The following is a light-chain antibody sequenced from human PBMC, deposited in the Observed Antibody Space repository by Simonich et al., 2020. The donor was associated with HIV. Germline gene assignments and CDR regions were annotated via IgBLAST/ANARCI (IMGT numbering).Light chain of an antibody. J-gene: IGKJ4*01. CDR3: QQYNNWPGT. CDR2: GAS. CDR1: QRVSSN. Sequence: ETVMTQSPATLSVSPGERAILPCRASQRVSSNLAWYQQKPGQAPRLLIYGASIRATAFPARFSGSGSGTEFTLTISSLQSEDFAVYYCQQYNNWPGTFGGGTKVEIK. V-gene: IGKV3-15*01.